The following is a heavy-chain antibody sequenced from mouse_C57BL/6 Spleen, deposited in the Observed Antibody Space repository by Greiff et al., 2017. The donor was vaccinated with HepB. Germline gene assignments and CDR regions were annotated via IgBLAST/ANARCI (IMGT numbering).Heavy chain of an antibody. CDR3: AGGDYAGWYFDV. CDR1: GYTFTSYW. D-gene: IGHD2-4*01. Sequence: QVQLKQPGAELVKPGASVKMSCKASGYTFTSYWITWVKQRPGQGLEWIGDIYPGSGSTNYNEKFKSKATLTVDTSSSTAYMQLSSLTSEDSAVYYCAGGDYAGWYFDVWGTGTTVTVSS. CDR2: IYPGSGST. V-gene: IGHV1-55*01. J-gene: IGHJ1*03.